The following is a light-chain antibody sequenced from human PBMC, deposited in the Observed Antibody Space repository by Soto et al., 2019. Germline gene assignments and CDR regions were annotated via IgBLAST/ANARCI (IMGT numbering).Light chain of an antibody. CDR3: QEYSSAPHT. V-gene: IGKV3-20*01. CDR1: HPVTSGY. J-gene: IGKJ4*01. Sequence: VLTQLSCTLDLASRDSASILCRASHPVTSGYLAWYQQKPGKAPRLLIYGVSTGATGIPARFSGSGSGTDFTLTISSLQPEDFATYFCQEYSSAPHTFGGGTKVDIK. CDR2: GVS.